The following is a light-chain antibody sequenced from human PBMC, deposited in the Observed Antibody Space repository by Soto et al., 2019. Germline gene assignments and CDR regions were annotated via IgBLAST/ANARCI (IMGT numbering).Light chain of an antibody. CDR2: EVS. Sequence: QYALTQPASVSGSPGQSITISCTGTSSDVGAYYYVSWYRQHPGTAPELMIYEVSNRPSGVSNRFSGSKSGNTASLTISGLLAEDEAHYYCSSYTTDMTQVFGGGTKLTVL. J-gene: IGLJ3*02. CDR1: SSDVGAYYY. CDR3: SSYTTDMTQV. V-gene: IGLV2-14*01.